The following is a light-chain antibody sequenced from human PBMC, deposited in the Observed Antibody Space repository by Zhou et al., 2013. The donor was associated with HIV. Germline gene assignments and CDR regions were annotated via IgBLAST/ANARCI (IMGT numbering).Light chain of an antibody. V-gene: IGKV3-15*01. J-gene: IGKJ1*01. CDR2: GAS. CDR3: QQYDNWPPWT. Sequence: DIVMTQSPATLSVSLGERATLSCRASQSVGRSLAWYQQKPGQPPRFLIYGASARAPGIPARFSGSGSGTDFTLTISSLQSEDFAVYYCQQYDNWPPWTFGQGTKVEI. CDR1: QSVGRS.